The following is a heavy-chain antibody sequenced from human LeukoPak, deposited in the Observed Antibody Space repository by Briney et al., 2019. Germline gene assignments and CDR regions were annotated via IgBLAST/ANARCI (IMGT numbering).Heavy chain of an antibody. Sequence: GGSLRLSCAASGFTVSSNYMSWVRQAPGKGLEWVSVIYSGGSTYYADSVKGRVTISRDNSKNTLYLQMNSLRAEDTAVYYCARDTPTELRLGELSLYLGAFDIWGQGIMVTVSS. V-gene: IGHV3-53*01. CDR1: GFTVSSNY. CDR3: ARDTPTELRLGELSLYLGAFDI. D-gene: IGHD3-16*02. CDR2: IYSGGST. J-gene: IGHJ3*02.